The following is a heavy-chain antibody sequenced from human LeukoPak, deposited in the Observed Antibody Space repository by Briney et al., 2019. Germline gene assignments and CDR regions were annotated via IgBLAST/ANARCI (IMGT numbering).Heavy chain of an antibody. CDR3: ARDTSFGGATDY. D-gene: IGHD1-26*01. V-gene: IGHV3-23*01. J-gene: IGHJ4*02. Sequence: GGSLRLSCAASGFTFSSYAMSWVRQAPGKGLEWVSAISGSGGSTYYADSVKGRFTISRDNAKNSLYLQMNSLRAEDTALYHCARDTSFGGATDYWGQGTLVTVSS. CDR1: GFTFSSYA. CDR2: ISGSGGST.